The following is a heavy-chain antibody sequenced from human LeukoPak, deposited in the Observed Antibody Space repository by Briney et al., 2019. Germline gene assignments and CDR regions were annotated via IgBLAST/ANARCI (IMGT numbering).Heavy chain of an antibody. CDR2: IYYSGST. CDR3: ARGGYSYGYCDY. CDR1: GDSIRTTSYY. Sequence: PSETLSLTCTVSGDSIRTTSYYWGWIRQPPGKGLEWIGSIYYSGSTYYNPSLKSRVTISVDMSKNQFSLKLSSVTAADTAVYYCARGGYSYGYCDYWGQGTLVTVSS. D-gene: IGHD5-18*01. J-gene: IGHJ4*02. V-gene: IGHV4-39*07.